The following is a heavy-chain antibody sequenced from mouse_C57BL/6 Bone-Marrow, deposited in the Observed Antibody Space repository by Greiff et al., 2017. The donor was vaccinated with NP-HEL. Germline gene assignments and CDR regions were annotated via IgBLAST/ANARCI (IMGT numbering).Heavy chain of an antibody. Sequence: EVKLVESGGGLVKPGGSLKLSCAASGFTFSSYAMSWVRQTPEKRLEWVATISDGGSYTYYPDNVKGRFTISRDNAKTNLYLQMSHLKSEDTAMYYCARDPGFDYWGQGTTLTVSS. CDR3: ARDPGFDY. J-gene: IGHJ2*01. V-gene: IGHV5-4*01. D-gene: IGHD4-1*01. CDR2: ISDGGSYT. CDR1: GFTFSSYA.